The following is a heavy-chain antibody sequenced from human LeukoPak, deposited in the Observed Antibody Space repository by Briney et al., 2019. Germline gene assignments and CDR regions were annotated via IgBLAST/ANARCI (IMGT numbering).Heavy chain of an antibody. CDR1: GFTFSSYA. Sequence: GGSLRLSCAASGFTFSSYAMSWVRQAPGKGLEWIAAVDSTGVYTWYADSVKGRFIISRDNSVNTLYLRMNSLTAADTAMYYCASGSAGGRPCYFDYWGQGSLVTVSS. CDR2: VDSTGVYT. CDR3: ASGSAGGRPCYFDY. J-gene: IGHJ4*02. D-gene: IGHD2-15*01. V-gene: IGHV3-23*01.